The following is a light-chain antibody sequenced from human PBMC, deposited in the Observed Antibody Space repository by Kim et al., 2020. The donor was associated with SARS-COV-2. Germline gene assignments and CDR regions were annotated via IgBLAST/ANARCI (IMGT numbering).Light chain of an antibody. J-gene: IGKJ5*01. CDR2: DAS. CDR1: QDIRKF. Sequence: ASVGDRVTITWRASQDIRKFLDWYQQKPGEAPKPLIYDASSLERGVPSRFSGRGSGRDFTLTISSLQPEDSATYYCQQCDNFPLTFGRGTRLEIK. CDR3: QQCDNFPLT. V-gene: IGKV1-33*01.